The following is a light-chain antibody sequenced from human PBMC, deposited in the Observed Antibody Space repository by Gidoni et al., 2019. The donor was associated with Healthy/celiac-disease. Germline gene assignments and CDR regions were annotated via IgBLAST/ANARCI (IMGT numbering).Light chain of an antibody. Sequence: DIQMTQSPSSLSASVGDRVTITCQASQDISNYLNWYQQKPGKDPKLLIYDASNLETGVPSRFSGSGSGTDFTFTIRSLQPEDIATYYCQQYDNLPLTFGGGTKVEIK. CDR3: QQYDNLPLT. J-gene: IGKJ4*01. CDR2: DAS. CDR1: QDISNY. V-gene: IGKV1-33*01.